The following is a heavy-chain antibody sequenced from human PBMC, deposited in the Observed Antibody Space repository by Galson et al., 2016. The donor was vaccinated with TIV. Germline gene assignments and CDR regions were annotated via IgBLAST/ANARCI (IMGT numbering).Heavy chain of an antibody. CDR3: ARSWSVVAPNWVDP. Sequence: SVKVSCKASGYTFTSYHINWMRQATGQGLEWMGWINPDSGNTGYVQKFQGRVTMTRNISARTVYMELSSLRSEDTAVYYCARSWSVVAPNWVDPWGQGTLVTVSS. V-gene: IGHV1-8*02. CDR1: GYTFTSYH. CDR2: INPDSGNT. D-gene: IGHD2-2*01. J-gene: IGHJ5*02.